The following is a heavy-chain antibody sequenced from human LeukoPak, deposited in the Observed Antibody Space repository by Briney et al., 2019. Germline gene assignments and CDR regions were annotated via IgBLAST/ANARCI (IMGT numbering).Heavy chain of an antibody. CDR2: IYTNGNT. D-gene: IGHD1-1*01. Sequence: GGSLRLSCAASGFTISSNHMTWVRQAPGKGLEWVSIIYTNGNTYYADSVKGRFTISRDNSKNTLFLQMNSLRAEDTAVYYCATRTSWGQGTLLTVSP. J-gene: IGHJ5*02. V-gene: IGHV3-53*01. CDR1: GFTISSNH. CDR3: ATRTS.